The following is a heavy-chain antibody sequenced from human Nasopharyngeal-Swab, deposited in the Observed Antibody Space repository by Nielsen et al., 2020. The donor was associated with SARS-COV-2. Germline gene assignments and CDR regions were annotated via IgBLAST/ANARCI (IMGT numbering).Heavy chain of an antibody. D-gene: IGHD3-16*01. Sequence: GGSLRLSCAASGFTVSSNYMSWVRQAPGKGLEWVSVIYSGVSTYYADSVKGRFTISRDNAKNSLYLQMNSLRAEDTAVYYCARAYLVRLGELDYWGQGTLVTVSS. CDR3: ARAYLVRLGELDY. J-gene: IGHJ4*02. CDR2: IYSGVST. V-gene: IGHV3-53*01. CDR1: GFTVSSNY.